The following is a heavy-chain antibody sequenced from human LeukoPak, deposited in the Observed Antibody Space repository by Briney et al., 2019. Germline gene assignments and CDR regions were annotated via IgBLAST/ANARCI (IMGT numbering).Heavy chain of an antibody. CDR1: GFTFSDYS. V-gene: IGHV3-7*01. Sequence: PGGSLRLSCAASGFTFSDYSMNWVRQAPGKGLEWVASIRDDGSAKFYVDSVKGRFTISRDNAKNSLELQLNSLRDEDTAVYYCARFILYHGAFDFWGQGTMVTVSS. CDR2: IRDDGSAK. D-gene: IGHD2-15*01. CDR3: ARFILYHGAFDF. J-gene: IGHJ3*01.